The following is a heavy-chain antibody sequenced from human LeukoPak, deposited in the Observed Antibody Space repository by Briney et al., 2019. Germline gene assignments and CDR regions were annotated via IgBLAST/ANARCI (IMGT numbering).Heavy chain of an antibody. D-gene: IGHD3-10*01. CDR2: ISSSSSYI. CDR3: AREEGSGSYYNY. V-gene: IGHV3-21*01. J-gene: IGHJ4*02. Sequence: GGSLRLSCVASGFTFSSYSMNRVRQAPGKGLEWVSSISSSSSYIYYADSVKGRFTISRDNAKNSLYLQMNSLRAEDTAVYYCAREEGSGSYYNYWGQGTLVTVSS. CDR1: GFTFSSYS.